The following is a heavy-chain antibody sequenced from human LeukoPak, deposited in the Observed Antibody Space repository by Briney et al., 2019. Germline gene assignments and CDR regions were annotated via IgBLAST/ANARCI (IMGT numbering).Heavy chain of an antibody. CDR1: GFTFDDYA. CDR2: ISWNSGSI. Sequence: AGGSLRLSCAASGFTFDDYAMHWVRQAPGKGLEWVSGISWNSGSIGYADSVKGRFTISRDNAKNSLYLQMNSLRAEDTALYYCAKDIRFNTGLDYWGQGTLVTVSS. CDR3: AKDIRFNTGLDY. V-gene: IGHV3-9*01. D-gene: IGHD2-8*02. J-gene: IGHJ4*02.